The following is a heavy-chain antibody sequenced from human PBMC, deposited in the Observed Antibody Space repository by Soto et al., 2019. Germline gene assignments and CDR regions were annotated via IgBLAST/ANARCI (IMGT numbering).Heavy chain of an antibody. CDR1: GFTFNTYT. CDR3: ASEYCSGGSCYSRIFDY. D-gene: IGHD2-15*01. CDR2: ISSGSDYI. Sequence: GGSLRLSCAAFGFTFNTYTMHWVRQSPGKGLEWVAFISSGSDYIYYADSVKGRFTISRDNAKSSLYLQMNSLTDDDTALYYCASEYCSGGSCYSRIFDYWGQGSLVTVSS. V-gene: IGHV3-21*04. J-gene: IGHJ4*02.